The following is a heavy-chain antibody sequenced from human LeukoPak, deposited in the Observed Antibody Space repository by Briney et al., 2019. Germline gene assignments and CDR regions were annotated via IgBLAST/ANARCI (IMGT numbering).Heavy chain of an antibody. CDR3: ARDRIEYSSSSDYYYYMDV. CDR2: IYSGGST. J-gene: IGHJ6*03. V-gene: IGHV3-53*01. D-gene: IGHD6-6*01. CDR1: GFTVSSNY. Sequence: GGSLRLSCAASGFTVSSNYMSWVRQAPGKGLEWVSVIYSGGSTYYADSVKGRSTISRDNSKNTLYLQMNSLRAEDTAVYYCARDRIEYSSSSDYYYYMDVWGKGTTVTVSS.